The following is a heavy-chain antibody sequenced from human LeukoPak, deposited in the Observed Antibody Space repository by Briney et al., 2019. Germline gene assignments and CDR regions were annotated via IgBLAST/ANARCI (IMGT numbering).Heavy chain of an antibody. V-gene: IGHV3-7*01. J-gene: IGHJ6*03. CDR3: ARYYDFWSGYSHYYYYYMDV. D-gene: IGHD3-3*01. CDR1: GFTFSSYW. CDR2: IKQDGSEK. Sequence: GGSLRLSCAASGFTFSSYWMSWVRQAPGKGLEWVANIKQDGSEKYYVDSVKGRFTISRDNAKNSLYLQMNSLRAEDTAVYYCARYYDFWSGYSHYYYYYMDVWGKGNTVTVSS.